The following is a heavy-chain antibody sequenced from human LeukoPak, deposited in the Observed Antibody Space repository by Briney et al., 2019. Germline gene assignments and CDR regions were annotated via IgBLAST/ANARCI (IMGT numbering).Heavy chain of an antibody. V-gene: IGHV3-48*04. D-gene: IGHD3-10*01. Sequence: GGSLRLSCAASGFTFSSYSMNWVRQAPGKGLEWVSYISSSRSTTYYADSVKGRFTISRDNAKNSLYLQMNSLRAEDTAVYYCARDSGGFGELLGGDYWGQGTLVTVSS. CDR1: GFTFSSYS. CDR2: ISSSRSTT. CDR3: ARDSGGFGELLGGDY. J-gene: IGHJ4*02.